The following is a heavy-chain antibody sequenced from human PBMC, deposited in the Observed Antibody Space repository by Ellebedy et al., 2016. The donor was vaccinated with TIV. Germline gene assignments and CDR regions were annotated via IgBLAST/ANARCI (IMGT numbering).Heavy chain of an antibody. CDR2: IFSGGST. J-gene: IGHJ4*02. CDR1: DFSVSDNY. CDR3: AKDHGSTVVSKGRDY. D-gene: IGHD4-23*01. Sequence: GESLKISXAASDFSVSDNYINWVRQAPGKGLDWVSVIFSGGSTFYADSVKGRFTISRDNSKNTLYLQMNSLRVEDTAIYYCAKDHGSTVVSKGRDYWGQGSQVTVAS. V-gene: IGHV3-53*01.